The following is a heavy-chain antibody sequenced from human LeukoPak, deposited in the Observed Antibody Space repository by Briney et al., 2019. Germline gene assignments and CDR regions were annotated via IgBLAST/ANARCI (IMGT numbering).Heavy chain of an antibody. CDR1: GGSISSSSYY. CDR2: IYYSGST. V-gene: IGHV4-39*07. D-gene: IGHD3-16*02. CDR3: ARDYDYVWGSYRPPFDY. Sequence: SETLSLTCTVSGGSISSSSYYWVWIRKPPGKWLEWIGSIYYSGSTYYNPSLKSPVTISVDTSKNQYSLKLSSVTAADTAVYYCARDYDYVWGSYRPPFDYWGQGTLVTVSS. J-gene: IGHJ4*02.